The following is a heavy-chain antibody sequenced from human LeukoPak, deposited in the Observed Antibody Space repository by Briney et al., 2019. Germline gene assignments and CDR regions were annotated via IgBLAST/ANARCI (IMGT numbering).Heavy chain of an antibody. D-gene: IGHD6-19*01. CDR3: ARFPYSSGSSNAY. Sequence: SETLSLTCSVSGGPISGYYWSWIRQPPGKGLEWIGYIYYSGSTNYNPSLKSRVTISVDTSKNQFSLKLSSVTAADTAVYYCARFPYSSGSSNAYWGQGSLVTVSS. CDR2: IYYSGST. J-gene: IGHJ4*02. V-gene: IGHV4-59*08. CDR1: GGPISGYY.